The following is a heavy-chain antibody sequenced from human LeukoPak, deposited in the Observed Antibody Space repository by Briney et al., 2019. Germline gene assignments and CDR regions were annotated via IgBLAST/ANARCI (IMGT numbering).Heavy chain of an antibody. CDR3: GRDPNGDYFGAFEF. Sequence: GGSPRLSCAASGFTFSTYAMTWVRQAAEKGLGWVSIINAGGGETYYADSVKGRFTISRDNSKNTLYLQMNSLRVEDTAVYYCGRDPNGDYFGAFEFWGQETLVTVSA. J-gene: IGHJ3*01. CDR1: GFTFSTYA. V-gene: IGHV3-23*01. D-gene: IGHD4-17*01. CDR2: INAGGGET.